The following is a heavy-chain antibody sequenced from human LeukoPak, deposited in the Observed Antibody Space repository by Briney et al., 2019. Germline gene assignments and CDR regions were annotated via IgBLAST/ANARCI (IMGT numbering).Heavy chain of an antibody. CDR1: GFTFSNSW. V-gene: IGHV3-7*01. Sequence: GGSLRLSCAGSGFTFSNSWMGWVRQAPGKGLEWVANVQHIGGETYYVGSVKGRFTISRDNAKNSVYLQMNSLGADDTAVYYCATYSILNAREFRYWGQGTLVTVTS. CDR2: VQHIGGET. D-gene: IGHD4-11*01. CDR3: ATYSILNAREFRY. J-gene: IGHJ1*01.